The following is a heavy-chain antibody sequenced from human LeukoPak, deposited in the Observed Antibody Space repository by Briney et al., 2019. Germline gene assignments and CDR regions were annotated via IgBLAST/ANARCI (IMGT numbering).Heavy chain of an antibody. Sequence: GGSLRLSCAASGFTFHDYAMHWVRQAPGKGLEWVSHISWNSSSIAYADSVKGRFTISRDNAKNSLYLQMNSLRAEDTALYYCAKNTYGGYGMDVWGQGTTVTVSS. V-gene: IGHV3-9*01. CDR1: GFTFHDYA. CDR2: ISWNSSSI. CDR3: AKNTYGGYGMDV. D-gene: IGHD4-17*01. J-gene: IGHJ6*02.